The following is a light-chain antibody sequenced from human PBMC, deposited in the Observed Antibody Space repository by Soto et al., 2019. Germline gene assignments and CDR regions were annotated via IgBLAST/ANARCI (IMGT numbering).Light chain of an antibody. CDR2: DTS. V-gene: IGKV3-11*01. CDR3: QQRSDWPPT. J-gene: IGKJ1*01. CDR1: QTVGSY. Sequence: EIVFTQSPATLSLSPGERATLSCRASQTVGSYLAWFRQTPGQTPRLLIYDTSIRATGVPARFSGSGSGTDFTLTISSXEAEDFAIYYCQQRSDWPPTFDQGTKVDIK.